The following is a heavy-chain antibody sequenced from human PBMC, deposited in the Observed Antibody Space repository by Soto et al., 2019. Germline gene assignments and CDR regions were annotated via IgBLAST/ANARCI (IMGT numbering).Heavy chain of an antibody. J-gene: IGHJ4*02. CDR2: VTGSGSNT. CDR1: GFTFSSSA. CDR3: ARGGGFDY. Sequence: EVQLLESGGGFLPPGGSLRLSCAASGFTFSSSAMRWVRQAPGQGLEWVSTVTGSGSNTYYGDSVKGLFTISRDNSKNTLYPQMNSLRAEDTAVYYCARGGGFDYWGQGTLVTVSS. V-gene: IGHV3-23*01.